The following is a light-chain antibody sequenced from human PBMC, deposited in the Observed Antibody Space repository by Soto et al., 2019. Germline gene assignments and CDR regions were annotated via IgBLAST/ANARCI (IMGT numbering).Light chain of an antibody. V-gene: IGKV3-20*01. CDR2: GAS. J-gene: IGKJ2*01. CDR3: QHFATSPYT. Sequence: ENVLTQSPGTLSLSPGERATLSCRASQSISSSYLDWYQQKPGQAPRLLIFGASSRATGIPDRFSGSGSGTDFTLTISRLEPEDFAVYYCQHFATSPYTFGQGTKLEIK. CDR1: QSISSSY.